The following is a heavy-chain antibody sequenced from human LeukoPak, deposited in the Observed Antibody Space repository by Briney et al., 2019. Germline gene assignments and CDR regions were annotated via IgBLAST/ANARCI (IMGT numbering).Heavy chain of an antibody. Sequence: PGGSLRLSCAASGFTFSSYSMNWVRQAPGKGLEWVSYISSSNSYIYYADSVKGRFTISRDNAKNSLYLQMNSLRAEDTAVYYCAREDYYYYYGMDVWGQGTTVTVSS. V-gene: IGHV3-21*05. CDR2: ISSSNSYI. CDR1: GFTFSSYS. CDR3: AREDYYYYYGMDV. J-gene: IGHJ6*02.